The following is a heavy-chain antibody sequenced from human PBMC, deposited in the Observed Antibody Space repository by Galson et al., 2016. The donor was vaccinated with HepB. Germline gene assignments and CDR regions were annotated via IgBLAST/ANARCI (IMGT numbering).Heavy chain of an antibody. CDR2: ISAYNGNT. Sequence: SVKVSCKASGYTFTTYGISWVRQAPGQGLEWMGWISAYNGNTNYAQKLQGRVTMTTDTSTSTAYMELRSLRSDDTAVYYCARDPRKIRYQLLENYNYYYAMDVWGQGTTVTVSS. CDR1: GYTFTTYG. CDR3: ARDPRKIRYQLLENYNYYYAMDV. V-gene: IGHV1-18*01. J-gene: IGHJ6*02. D-gene: IGHD2-2*01.